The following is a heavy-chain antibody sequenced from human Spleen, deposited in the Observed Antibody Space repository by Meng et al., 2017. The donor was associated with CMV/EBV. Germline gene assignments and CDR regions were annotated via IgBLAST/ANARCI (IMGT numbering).Heavy chain of an antibody. V-gene: IGHV4-30-4*08. Sequence: SGDYDWSWIRQPPGKGLEWIGYIYYSGSTYYNPSLKSRVTISVDTSKNQFSLKLSSVTAADTAVYYCARSPDIVVVPAARSPSWFDPWGQGTLVTVSS. CDR1: SGDYD. J-gene: IGHJ5*02. CDR3: ARSPDIVVVPAARSPSWFDP. CDR2: IYYSGST. D-gene: IGHD2-2*01.